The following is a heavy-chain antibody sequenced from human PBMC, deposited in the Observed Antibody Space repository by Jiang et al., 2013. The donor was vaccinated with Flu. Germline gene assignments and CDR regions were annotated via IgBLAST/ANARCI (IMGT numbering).Heavy chain of an antibody. CDR3: ARGMYPSGYLDY. J-gene: IGHJ4*02. CDR1: GFTVSSNY. D-gene: IGHD3-3*01. Sequence: RLSCAASGFTVSSNYMTWVRQAPGKGLEWVSVIYTGGGTYFADSLKGRFTISRDNSKNTLYLQVSSLRAEDTAVYYCARGMYPSGYLDYWGQGTLVTVSS. V-gene: IGHV3-66*01. CDR2: IYTGGGT.